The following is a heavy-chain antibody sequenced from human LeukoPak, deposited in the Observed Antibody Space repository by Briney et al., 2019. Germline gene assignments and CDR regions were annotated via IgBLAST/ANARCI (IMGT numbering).Heavy chain of an antibody. V-gene: IGHV1-46*01. D-gene: IGHD5-12*01. CDR3: ARDTGSGYDLDY. Sequence: ASVKVSCKAPGYTFTSYYMHWVRQAPGQGLEWMGIINPSGGSTSYAQKFQGRVTMTRDMSTSTVYMELSSLRSEDTAVYYCARDTGSGYDLDYWGQGTLVTASS. CDR1: GYTFTSYY. J-gene: IGHJ4*02. CDR2: INPSGGST.